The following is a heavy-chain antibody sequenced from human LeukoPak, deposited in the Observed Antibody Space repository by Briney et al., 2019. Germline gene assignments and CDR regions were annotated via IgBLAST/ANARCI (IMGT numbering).Heavy chain of an antibody. CDR3: AKGDDYGANTRLPKFNWFDP. CDR2: IRNDGNNK. D-gene: IGHD4-23*01. CDR1: GFTFTTCA. Sequence: GGSLSLSCAASGFTFTTCAMHWVRQAPGKGLEWVAYIRNDGNNKNYADSVKGRFTISRDNSRDMLYLQMNSLRPEDTAVYYCAKGDDYGANTRLPKFNWFDPWGPGTLVTVSS. V-gene: IGHV3-30*02. J-gene: IGHJ5*02.